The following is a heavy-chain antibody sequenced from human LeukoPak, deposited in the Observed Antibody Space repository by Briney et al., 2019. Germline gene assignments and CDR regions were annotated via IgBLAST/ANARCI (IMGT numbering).Heavy chain of an antibody. CDR1: GFTFSSYA. V-gene: IGHV3-23*01. D-gene: IGHD3-3*01. CDR3: AKDTKAYYDFWSGLSPAPVSFDY. J-gene: IGHJ4*02. Sequence: GGSLRLSCAASGFTFSSYAMSWVRQAPGKGLEWVSAISGSGGGTYYADSVRGRFTISRDNSKNTLYLQMNSLRAEDTAVYYCAKDTKAYYDFWSGLSPAPVSFDYWGQGTLVTVSS. CDR2: ISGSGGGT.